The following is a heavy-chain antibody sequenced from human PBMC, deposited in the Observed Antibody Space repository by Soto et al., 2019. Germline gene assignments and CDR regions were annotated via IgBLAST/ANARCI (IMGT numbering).Heavy chain of an antibody. D-gene: IGHD5-18*01. CDR2: IYYSGNT. V-gene: IGHV4-30-4*01. J-gene: IGHJ6*02. CDR3: ARVPLYSYGHADYYYYGMDV. CDR1: GGSISSGYYY. Sequence: SETLSLTCSVSGGSISSGYYYWSWIRQPPGKGLEWIGNIYYSGNTYYNPSLKSRLIISIDTSKNQFSLKLSSVTAADTAVYYCARVPLYSYGHADYYYYGMDVWGQGTTVTVSS.